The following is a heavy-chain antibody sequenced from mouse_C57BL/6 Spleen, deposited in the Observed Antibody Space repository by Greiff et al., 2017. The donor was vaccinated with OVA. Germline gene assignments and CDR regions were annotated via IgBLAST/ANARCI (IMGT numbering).Heavy chain of an antibody. D-gene: IGHD1-1*01. CDR1: GYSFTDYH. J-gene: IGHJ1*03. CDR2: INTNSGTP. V-gene: IGHV1-39*01. CDR3: AKADYGSSYTYCDV. Sequence: VQLKESGPELVKPGASVKISCKASGYSFTDYHMNWVKQSNGKSLEWIGVINTNSGTPSYNQKFQGKATLTVDQSSSTAYMQLNSLTSEDSAVYYCAKADYGSSYTYCDVWGTGTTVTVSS.